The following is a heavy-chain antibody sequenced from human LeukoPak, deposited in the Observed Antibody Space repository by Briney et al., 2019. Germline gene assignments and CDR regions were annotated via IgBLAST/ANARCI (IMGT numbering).Heavy chain of an antibody. Sequence: GGSLRLSCAASGFTVSSNYMSWVRQAPGKGLEWVSVIYSGGSTYYADSVKGRFTISRDNSKNTLYLQMNSLRAEDTAAYYCARGRSPTEMDVWGQGTTVTVSS. CDR3: ARGRSPTEMDV. J-gene: IGHJ6*02. V-gene: IGHV3-53*01. D-gene: IGHD4-17*01. CDR1: GFTVSSNY. CDR2: IYSGGST.